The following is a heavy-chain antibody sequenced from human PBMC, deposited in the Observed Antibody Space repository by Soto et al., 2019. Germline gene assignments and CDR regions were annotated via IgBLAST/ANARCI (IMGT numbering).Heavy chain of an antibody. J-gene: IGHJ6*02. V-gene: IGHV4-34*01. CDR1: GGSFSGYY. Sequence: NPSETLSLTCAVYGGSFSGYYWSWIRQPPGKGLEWIGEINHSGSTNYNPSLKSRVTISVDTSKNQFSLKLSSVTAADTAVYYCARARYYDFWSGNHYYYYGMDVWGQGTTVTVSS. CDR3: ARARYYDFWSGNHYYYYGMDV. CDR2: INHSGST. D-gene: IGHD3-3*01.